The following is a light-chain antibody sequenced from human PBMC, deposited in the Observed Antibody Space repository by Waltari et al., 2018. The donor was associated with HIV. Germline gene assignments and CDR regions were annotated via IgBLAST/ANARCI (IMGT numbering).Light chain of an antibody. CDR3: QQLHTYPFT. Sequence: DIQLTQSPSFMSASVGDRVTITCRACQAITSYLAWYQQKLGKAPKLLIYSASTLERGVPSRFSGGGSETEFSLTISSLQPEDSATYSCQQLHTYPFTFGQGTKLEIK. CDR1: QAITSY. J-gene: IGKJ2*01. V-gene: IGKV1-9*01. CDR2: SAS.